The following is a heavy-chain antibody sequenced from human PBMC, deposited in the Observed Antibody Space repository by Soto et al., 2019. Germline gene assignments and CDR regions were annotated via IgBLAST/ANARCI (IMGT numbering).Heavy chain of an antibody. Sequence: QVQLVESGGGVVQPGRSLRLSCAASGFTFSSYGMHWVRQAPGKGLEWVAVISYDGSNKYYADSVKGRFTISRDNSKNXLYRQMNSLRAEDTAVYYCAKDPWETAVGTYYFDYWGQGTLVTVSS. CDR3: AKDPWETAVGTYYFDY. V-gene: IGHV3-30*18. D-gene: IGHD4-17*01. CDR1: GFTFSSYG. J-gene: IGHJ4*02. CDR2: ISYDGSNK.